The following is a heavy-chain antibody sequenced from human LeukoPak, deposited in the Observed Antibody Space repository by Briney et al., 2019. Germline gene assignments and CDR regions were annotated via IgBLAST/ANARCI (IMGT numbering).Heavy chain of an antibody. CDR1: GFTVSSNY. CDR2: IYSGGDT. D-gene: IGHD6-13*01. V-gene: IGHV3-53*01. J-gene: IGHJ4*02. CDR3: ARGAYINCWYAAY. Sequence: PGGSLRLPCAPSGFTVSSNYMSWLRQAPGKALEWVSVIYSGGDTYYADSVKGRFTISRDNSKNTLFLQMNSLRAEDTAVYYCARGAYINCWYAAYWGQGTLVTVSS.